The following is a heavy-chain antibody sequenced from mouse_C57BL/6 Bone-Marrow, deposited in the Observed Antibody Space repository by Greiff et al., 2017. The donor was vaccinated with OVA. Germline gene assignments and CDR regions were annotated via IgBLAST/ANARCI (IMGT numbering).Heavy chain of an antibody. CDR2: INPNNGGT. D-gene: IGHD3-2*02. Sequence: VQLQQSGPELVKPGASVKISCKASGYTFTDYYMNWVKQSHGKSLEWIGDINPNNGGTSYNQKFKGKATLTVDKSSSTAYMELRSLTSEDSAVYYCARGQLRLPWFAYWGQGTLVTVSA. J-gene: IGHJ3*01. CDR1: GYTFTDYY. V-gene: IGHV1-26*01. CDR3: ARGQLRLPWFAY.